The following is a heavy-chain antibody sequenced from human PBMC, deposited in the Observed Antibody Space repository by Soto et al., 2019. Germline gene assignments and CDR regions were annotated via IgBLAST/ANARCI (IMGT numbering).Heavy chain of an antibody. J-gene: IGHJ6*02. V-gene: IGHV3-30-3*01. Sequence: GGSLRLSCAASGFTSSSYYIRWVRQAPGKGLEWVASISYDGSNNYYADSVKGRVTISKDNSKNTLYVQMNTVRAEDTAVYYCAREPLYYNYYYCLDPWGQGTPVTVSS. D-gene: IGHD3-10*01. CDR1: GFTSSSYY. CDR2: ISYDGSNN. CDR3: AREPLYYNYYYCLDP.